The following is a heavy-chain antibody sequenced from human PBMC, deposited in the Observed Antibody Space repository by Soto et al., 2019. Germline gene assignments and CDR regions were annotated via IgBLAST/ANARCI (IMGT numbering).Heavy chain of an antibody. CDR1: GFTFADYA. J-gene: IGHJ4*02. CDR2: ISWNSDNI. V-gene: IGHV3-9*01. Sequence: EVQLVESGGGLVQPGRSLRLSCAASGFTFADYAMHWVRQVPGKGLEWVSGISWNSDNIGYADSVKGRFTISRDNAKNSLYLQMNSLTAEDTALYYCAKGDKGRGYGYPYPMWGQGTLVTVSS. D-gene: IGHD5-12*01. CDR3: AKGDKGRGYGYPYPM.